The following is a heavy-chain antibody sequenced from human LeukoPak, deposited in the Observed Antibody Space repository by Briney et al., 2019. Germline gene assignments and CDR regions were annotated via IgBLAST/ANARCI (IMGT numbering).Heavy chain of an antibody. J-gene: IGHJ4*02. D-gene: IGHD3-10*01. CDR2: ISSSSNYI. V-gene: IGHV3-21*01. CDR1: GFTFSSYS. CDR3: ARVGYGSGSYYFDY. Sequence: TGGSLRLSCAASGFTFSSYSMNWVRQAPGKGLDWVSSISSSSNYIHYTDSVKGRFTISRDNAKNSLYLQMNSLRAEDTAVYHCARVGYGSGSYYFDYWGQGTLVTVSS.